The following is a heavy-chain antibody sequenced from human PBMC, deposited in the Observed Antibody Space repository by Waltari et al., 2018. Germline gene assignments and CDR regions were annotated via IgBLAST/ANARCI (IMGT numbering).Heavy chain of an antibody. J-gene: IGHJ3*02. CDR2: VDPEDGET. V-gene: IGHV1-69-2*01. D-gene: IGHD3-10*01. CDR3: ATVSITMVRGVIITYSAFDI. Sequence: EVQLVQSGAEVKKPGATVKISCKASGYTFTDYYMHWVQPAPGKGLEWMGRVDPEDGETIYAEKFQGRVTITADTSTDTAYMELSSLRSEDTAVYYCATVSITMVRGVIITYSAFDIWGQGTMVTVSS. CDR1: GYTFTDYY.